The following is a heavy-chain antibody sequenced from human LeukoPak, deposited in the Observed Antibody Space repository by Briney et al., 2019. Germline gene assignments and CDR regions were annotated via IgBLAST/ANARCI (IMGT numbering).Heavy chain of an antibody. V-gene: IGHV3-21*01. J-gene: IGHJ4*02. Sequence: GGSLRLSCAASGFTFSSYSMNWVRQAPGKGLEWVSSISSSSSYIYYADSVKDRFTISRDNAKNSLYLQMNSLRAEDTAVYYCARARGLDYYFDYWGQGTLVTVSS. D-gene: IGHD3/OR15-3a*01. CDR1: GFTFSSYS. CDR2: ISSSSSYI. CDR3: ARARGLDYYFDY.